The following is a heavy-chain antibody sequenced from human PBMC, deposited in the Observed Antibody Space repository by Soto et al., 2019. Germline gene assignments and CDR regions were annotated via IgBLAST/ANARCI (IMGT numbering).Heavy chain of an antibody. J-gene: IGHJ6*02. V-gene: IGHV4-34*01. CDR1: GGSFSGYY. CDR3: ARGGGLWTYYGMDV. D-gene: IGHD3-10*01. Sequence: PSETLSLTCAVYGGSFSGYYWSWIRQPPGKGLEWIGEINHSGSTNYNPSLKSRVTISVDTSKNQFSLKLSSVTAADTAVYYCARGGGLWTYYGMDVWGQGTTVTVPS. CDR2: INHSGST.